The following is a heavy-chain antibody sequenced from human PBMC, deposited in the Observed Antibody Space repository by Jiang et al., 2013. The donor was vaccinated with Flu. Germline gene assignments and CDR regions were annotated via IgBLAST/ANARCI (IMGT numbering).Heavy chain of an antibody. V-gene: IGHV3-23*01. CDR3: AKSSTYSGSLLDY. CDR2: ISGSGGST. Sequence: SGGGLIQPGGSLRLSCAASGFTFSSYAMSWVRQAPGKGLEWVSAISGSGGSTYYADSVKGRFTISRDNSKNTLYLQMNSLRADDTAVYYCAKSSTYSGSLLDYWGQGTLVTVSS. D-gene: IGHD1-26*01. CDR1: GFTFSSYA. J-gene: IGHJ4*02.